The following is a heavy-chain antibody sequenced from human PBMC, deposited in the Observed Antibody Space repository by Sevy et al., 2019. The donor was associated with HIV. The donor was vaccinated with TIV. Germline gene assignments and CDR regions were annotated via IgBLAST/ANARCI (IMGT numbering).Heavy chain of an antibody. J-gene: IGHJ3*02. Sequence: GGSPRLSCKPSGFTFITYAMNWVRQAPGKGLEWVSTIYGSGGATYYADSVKGRFTISRDNSKNTLYLQMNSLRTEDSAVYYCAGGRYDSSGSSDAFDIWGQGTMVTVSS. CDR2: IYGSGGAT. CDR3: AGGRYDSSGSSDAFDI. CDR1: GFTFITYA. D-gene: IGHD3-22*01. V-gene: IGHV3-23*01.